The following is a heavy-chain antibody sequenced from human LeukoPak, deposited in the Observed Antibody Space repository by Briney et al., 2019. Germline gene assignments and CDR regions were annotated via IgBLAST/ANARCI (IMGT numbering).Heavy chain of an antibody. CDR2: SGST. D-gene: IGHD6-19*01. Sequence: PSETLSLTCTVSGDSISSSNYYWGWIRQPPGKGLEWIGYSGSTYYNSSLKSRVTIFVDTSKNQFSLNLSSVTAADTAVCYCATHKYSSGSFHWGQGTLVTVSS. CDR1: GDSISSSNYY. J-gene: IGHJ4*02. CDR3: ATHKYSSGSFH. V-gene: IGHV4-39*01.